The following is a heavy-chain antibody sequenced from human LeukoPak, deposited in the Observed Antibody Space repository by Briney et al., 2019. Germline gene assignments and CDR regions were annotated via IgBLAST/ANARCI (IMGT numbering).Heavy chain of an antibody. J-gene: IGHJ4*02. D-gene: IGHD3-9*01. CDR1: GFTFSSYG. V-gene: IGHV3-33*01. CDR2: IWYDGSNR. Sequence: HPGWSLRLSCAASGFTFSSYGMHWVRQAPGKGLEWVAVIWYDGSNRYYADSVKGRFIISRDNSKTTLYLQMNSLRAEDTAVYYCARDPIETLNYDILTGYLDYWGQGTLVTVSS. CDR3: ARDPIETLNYDILTGYLDY.